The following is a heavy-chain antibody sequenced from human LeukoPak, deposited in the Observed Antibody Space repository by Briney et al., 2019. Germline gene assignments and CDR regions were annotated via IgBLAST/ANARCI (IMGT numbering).Heavy chain of an antibody. Sequence: GESLKISCKGSGYSFTSYWIGWVRQMPGKGLEWMGIIYPGDSDTRYSPSFQGQVTISADKSISTAYLQWSSLKASDTAMYHCARRVDIVVVPAEIWFDPWGQGTLVTVSS. CDR2: IYPGDSDT. D-gene: IGHD2-2*01. V-gene: IGHV5-51*01. CDR1: GYSFTSYW. J-gene: IGHJ5*02. CDR3: ARRVDIVVVPAEIWFDP.